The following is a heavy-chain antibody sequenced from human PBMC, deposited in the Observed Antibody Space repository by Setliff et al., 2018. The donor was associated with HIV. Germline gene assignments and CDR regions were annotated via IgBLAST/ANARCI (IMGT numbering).Heavy chain of an antibody. Sequence: ASVKVSCKASGYTFTSYAMHWVRQAPGQRLEWMGWINAGNGNTKYSQKFQGRVTITRDTSASTAYMELSSLRSVDSAVYYCARMKTETAAYFYSYMDVWGKGTTVTVSS. V-gene: IGHV1-3*01. J-gene: IGHJ6*03. CDR2: INAGNGNT. CDR3: ARMKTETAAYFYSYMDV. CDR1: GYTFTSYA. D-gene: IGHD2-21*02.